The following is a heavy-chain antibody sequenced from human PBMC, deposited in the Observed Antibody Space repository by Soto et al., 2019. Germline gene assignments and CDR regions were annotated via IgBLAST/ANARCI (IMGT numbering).Heavy chain of an antibody. D-gene: IGHD2-15*01. J-gene: IGHJ4*02. Sequence: QVQLVESGGGVVQPGRSLRVSCVASGFTFSSHGMHWVRQAPGKGLEWVAIIWHDGSNKYYADSVKGRFTISRDNPRNTLYLEMDSLRDEDTAVYYCARDCTGGSCLDYWGQGTLVTVSS. CDR3: ARDCTGGSCLDY. CDR1: GFTFSSHG. CDR2: IWHDGSNK. V-gene: IGHV3-33*01.